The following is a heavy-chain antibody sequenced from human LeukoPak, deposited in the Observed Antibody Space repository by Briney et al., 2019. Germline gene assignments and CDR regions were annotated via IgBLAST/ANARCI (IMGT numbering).Heavy chain of an antibody. CDR1: GFSFSDYW. CDR3: ARAGYSRGWYFSDDC. Sequence: GGSLRLSCAASGFSFSDYWMSWLRHVPGKGLEGVANIKEDGSEKNYVDSVKGRFTISRDNAKNSLHPQMSSLRVEDTAMYYCARAGYSRGWYFSDDCWGQRILVTVSS. J-gene: IGHJ4*02. V-gene: IGHV3-7*04. D-gene: IGHD6-19*01. CDR2: IKEDGSEK.